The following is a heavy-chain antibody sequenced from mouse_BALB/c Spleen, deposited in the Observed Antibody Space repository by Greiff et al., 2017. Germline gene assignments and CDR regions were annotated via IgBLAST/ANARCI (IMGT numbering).Heavy chain of an antibody. CDR2: ISTYYGDA. CDR1: GYTFTDYA. CDR3: ARCITTVVGRCFDV. Sequence: QVQLKQSGAELVRPGVSVKISCKGSGYTFTDYAMHWVKQSHAKSLEWIGVISTYYGDASYNQKFKGKATMTVDKSSSTAYMELARLTSEDSAIYYCARCITTVVGRCFDVWGAGTTVTVSS. J-gene: IGHJ1*01. D-gene: IGHD1-1*01. V-gene: IGHV1S137*01.